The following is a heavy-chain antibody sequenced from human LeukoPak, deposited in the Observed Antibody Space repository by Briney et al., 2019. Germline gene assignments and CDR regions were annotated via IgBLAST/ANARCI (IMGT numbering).Heavy chain of an antibody. CDR3: ARRGPGYSSGWYDY. CDR1: DDSISDYY. J-gene: IGHJ4*02. V-gene: IGHV4-59*08. D-gene: IGHD6-19*01. CDR2: FHNSGTS. Sequence: PSETLSLTCTVSDDSISDYYRGWIRQPPGKGLEWIGYFHNSGTSTYNPSLKSRVTISVDTSKNQFSLKLSSVTAADTAVYYCARRGPGYSSGWYDYWGQGTLVTVSS.